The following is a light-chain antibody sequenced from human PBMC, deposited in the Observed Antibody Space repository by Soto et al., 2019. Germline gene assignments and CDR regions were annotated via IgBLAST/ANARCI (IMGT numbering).Light chain of an antibody. V-gene: IGLV1-44*01. CDR3: AAWDDSLNGPVV. CDR1: SSNIGSNG. J-gene: IGLJ2*01. Sequence: QSVLTQPPSASGTPEQTVTISCSGSSSNIGSNGVNWYQQLPGTAPKLLMYSNNQRPSGVPDRFSGSTSGTSASLAISGLQSGDEADYYCAAWDDSLNGPVVFGGGTKVTVL. CDR2: SNN.